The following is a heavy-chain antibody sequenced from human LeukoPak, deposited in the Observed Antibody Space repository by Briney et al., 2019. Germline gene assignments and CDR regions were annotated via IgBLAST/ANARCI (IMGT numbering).Heavy chain of an antibody. CDR3: ARDVDFWSGYYPAD. Sequence: PGGSLRLSCAASGFTVSSNYVSWVRQAPGKGLEWVSVIYSGGSTYYADSVKGRFTISRDNSKNTLYLQMNSLRAEDTAVYYCARDVDFWSGYYPADWGQGTLVTVSS. V-gene: IGHV3-53*01. D-gene: IGHD3-3*01. CDR1: GFTVSSNY. CDR2: IYSGGST. J-gene: IGHJ4*02.